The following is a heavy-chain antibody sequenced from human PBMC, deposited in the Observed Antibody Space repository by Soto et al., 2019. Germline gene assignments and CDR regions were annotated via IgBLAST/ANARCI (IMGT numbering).Heavy chain of an antibody. Sequence: QVQLVQSGAEVKKPGSSVKVSCKASGGTFSSYAISWVRQAPGQGLEWMGGIIPIFGTANYAQKFQGRVTITADESTSTAYMELSSLRSEDTAVYYCARDAIVVVPAADYYYYYGMDVWGQGTTVTVSS. CDR1: GGTFSSYA. CDR2: IIPIFGTA. V-gene: IGHV1-69*01. D-gene: IGHD2-2*01. J-gene: IGHJ6*02. CDR3: ARDAIVVVPAADYYYYYGMDV.